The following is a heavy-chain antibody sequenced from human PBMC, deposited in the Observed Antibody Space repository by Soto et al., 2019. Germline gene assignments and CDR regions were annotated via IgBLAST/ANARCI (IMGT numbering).Heavy chain of an antibody. CDR2: IYHSGST. J-gene: IGHJ4*02. CDR1: GGSISSSNW. Sequence: PSETLSLTCAVSGGSISSSNWWSWVRQPPGKGLEWIGEIYHSGSTNYNPSLKSRVTISVDKSKNQFSLKLSSVTAADTSVYYCARDGFNANKAMVSPHDHFAYGRQGTLVTVSS. CDR3: ARDGFNANKAMVSPHDHFAY. D-gene: IGHD5-18*01. V-gene: IGHV4-4*02.